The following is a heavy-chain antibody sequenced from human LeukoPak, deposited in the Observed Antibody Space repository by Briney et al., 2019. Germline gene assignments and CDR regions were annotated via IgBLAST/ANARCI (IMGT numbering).Heavy chain of an antibody. D-gene: IGHD2-2*01. Sequence: GGSLRLSCAASGFTFSSYSMNWVRQAPGKGLEWVSSISSSSSYIYYADSVKGRFTISRDNAKNSLYLQMNSLRAEDTAVYYCARSRPPSSTSCFNWFDPWGQGTLVTVSS. CDR2: ISSSSSYI. V-gene: IGHV3-21*01. CDR1: GFTFSSYS. CDR3: ARSRPPSSTSCFNWFDP. J-gene: IGHJ5*02.